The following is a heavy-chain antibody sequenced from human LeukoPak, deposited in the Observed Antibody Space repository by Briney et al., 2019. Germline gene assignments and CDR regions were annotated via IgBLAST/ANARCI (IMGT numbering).Heavy chain of an antibody. J-gene: IGHJ3*02. CDR2: ISGSGGST. CDR1: GFTFSSYA. V-gene: IGHV3-23*01. Sequence: GGSLRLSCAASGFTFSSYAMSWVRQAPGKGLEWVSAISGSGGSTYYADSVKGRFTISRDNSKNTLYLQMNSLRAEDTAVYYCAKDTLGLLWFGELAFDIWGQGTMVTVSS. D-gene: IGHD3-10*01. CDR3: AKDTLGLLWFGELAFDI.